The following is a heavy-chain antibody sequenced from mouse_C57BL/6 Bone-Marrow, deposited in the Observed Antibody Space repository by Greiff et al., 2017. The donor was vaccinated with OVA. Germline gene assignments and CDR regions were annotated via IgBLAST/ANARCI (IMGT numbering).Heavy chain of an antibody. D-gene: IGHD2-5*01. CDR2: INPNNGGT. CDR3: ARPLYYSNSYYFDY. Sequence: VQLQQSGPELVKPGASVKIPCKASGYTFTDYNMDWVKQSHGKSLEWIGDINPNNGGTIYNQKFKGKATLTVDKSSSTAYMELRSLTSEDTAVYYCARPLYYSNSYYFDYWGQGTTLTVSS. V-gene: IGHV1-18*01. CDR1: GYTFTDYN. J-gene: IGHJ2*01.